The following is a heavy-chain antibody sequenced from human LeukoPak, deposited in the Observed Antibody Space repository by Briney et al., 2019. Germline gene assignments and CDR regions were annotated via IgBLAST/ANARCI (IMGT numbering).Heavy chain of an antibody. V-gene: IGHV3-23*01. CDR2: VVGGGTT. Sequence: GGSLRLSCAASGFTFSTFAITWVRQAPGKGLEWVSGVVGGGTTYYADSVKGRFTLSKDNSKKTMYLQMNSLRVEDTAIYYCAKDLHYNDGRWEFDPWGQGTLVSVSS. D-gene: IGHD5-24*01. CDR1: GFTFSTFA. CDR3: AKDLHYNDGRWEFDP. J-gene: IGHJ5*02.